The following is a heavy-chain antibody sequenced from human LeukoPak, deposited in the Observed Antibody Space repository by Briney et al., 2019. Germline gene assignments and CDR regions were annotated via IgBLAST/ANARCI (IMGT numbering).Heavy chain of an antibody. CDR1: GYSFTSYW. CDR2: IYPGDSDT. V-gene: IGHV5-51*01. CDR3: ARHSPPAYGSGSYYSSSDY. D-gene: IGHD3-10*01. Sequence: GESLKISCKGSGYSFTSYWIGWVRQMPGKGLEWMGIIYPGDSDTRYSPSFQGQVTISADKSISTAYLQWSSLKASDTAMYYCARHSPPAYGSGSYYSSSDYWGQGTLVTVSS. J-gene: IGHJ4*02.